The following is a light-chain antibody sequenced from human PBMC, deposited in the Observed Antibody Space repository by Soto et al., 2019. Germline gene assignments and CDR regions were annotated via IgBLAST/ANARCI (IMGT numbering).Light chain of an antibody. CDR1: QSVSSY. J-gene: IGKJ5*01. CDR2: DAS. CDR3: QQYSSWPVT. V-gene: IGKV3-11*01. Sequence: EIVLTQSPATLSLSPGERATLSCRASQSVSSYLAWYQQKPGQAPRLLIYDASNRATGIPARFSGSGSGTDFTLTISSLEPEDFAVYYCQQYSSWPVTFGEGTQLEIK.